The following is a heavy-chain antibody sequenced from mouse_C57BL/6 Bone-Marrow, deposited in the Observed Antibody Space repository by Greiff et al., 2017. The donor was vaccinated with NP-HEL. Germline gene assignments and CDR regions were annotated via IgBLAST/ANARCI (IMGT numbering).Heavy chain of an antibody. CDR3: AAGFPDY. Sequence: VQLQQSGAELARPGASVKLSCKASGYTFTSYGISWVKQRPGQGLEWIGEIYPRSGNTYYNEKFKGKATLTADKSSSTAYMKLRSLTSEDSAVYFCAAGFPDYWGQGTTLTVSS. J-gene: IGHJ2*01. CDR2: IYPRSGNT. V-gene: IGHV1-81*01. CDR1: GYTFTSYG.